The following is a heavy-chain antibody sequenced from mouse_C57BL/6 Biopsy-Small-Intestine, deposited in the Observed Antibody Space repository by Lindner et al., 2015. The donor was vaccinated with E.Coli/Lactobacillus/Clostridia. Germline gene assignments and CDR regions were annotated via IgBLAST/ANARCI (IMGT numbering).Heavy chain of an antibody. V-gene: IGHV1-84*02. D-gene: IGHD1-3*01. J-gene: IGHJ4*01. CDR3: VRDPGKVGAQSWFDP. CDR2: MNIKRGNT. Sequence: SVKVSCKASGYTFSGYDINWVRQAPGQGLEWMGWMNIKRGNTGSAQKFQGRLTMTMNTSISTAYMELSSLRAEDTAVYYCVRDPGKVGAQSWFDPWGQGTLVTVSS. CDR1: GYTFSGYD.